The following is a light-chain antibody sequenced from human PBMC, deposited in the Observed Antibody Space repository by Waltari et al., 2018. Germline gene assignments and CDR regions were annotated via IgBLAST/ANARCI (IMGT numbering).Light chain of an antibody. CDR2: VAS. CDR1: QNIGNY. J-gene: IGKJ3*01. CDR3: QHVVT. V-gene: IGKV1-39*01. Sequence: DIQMTQSPSSLSASVGDRPTITCRASQNIGNYVNWYQQKPGKAPKLLVYVASSLQSGVPSRFSGSGSGTDFALTISSLQPEDFATYYCQHVVTFGPGTRVDIK.